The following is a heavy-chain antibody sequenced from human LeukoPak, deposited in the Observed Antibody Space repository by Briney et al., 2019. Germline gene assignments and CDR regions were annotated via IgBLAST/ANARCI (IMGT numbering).Heavy chain of an antibody. V-gene: IGHV4-4*02. CDR1: GGSISSSNW. Sequence: SETLSLTCAVSGGSISSSNWWSWVRQPPGKGLEWIGEIYHSGSTNYNPSLKSRVTISVDTSKNQFSLKLSSVTAADTAVYYCARDPTGAMPDYWGQGTLVTVSS. CDR3: ARDPTGAMPDY. CDR2: IYHSGST. D-gene: IGHD7-27*01. J-gene: IGHJ4*02.